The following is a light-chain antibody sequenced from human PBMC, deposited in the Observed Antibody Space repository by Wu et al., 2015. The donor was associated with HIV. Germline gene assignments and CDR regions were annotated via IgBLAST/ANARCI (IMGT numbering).Light chain of an antibody. CDR2: GAS. V-gene: IGKV3D-11*01. Sequence: EIVMTQSPATLSVSPGERATLSCRASQDISGNLAWYQQKPGQAPNLLIYGASNRATGIPARFSGSGSGTDFILTINSLEPEDFATYSCQQRLNWPLTFGQGTRLEIK. CDR1: QDISGN. CDR3: QQRLNWPLT. J-gene: IGKJ5*01.